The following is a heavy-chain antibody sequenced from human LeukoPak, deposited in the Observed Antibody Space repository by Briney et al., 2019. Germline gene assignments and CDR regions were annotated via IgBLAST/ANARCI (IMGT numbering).Heavy chain of an antibody. J-gene: IGHJ6*02. V-gene: IGHV1-46*01. CDR2: INPTGGST. Sequence: ASVKVSCKASGYTFTSYYMHWVRQAPGQGLDWMGLINPTGGSTTYAQKFQGRVTMTRDTSTSMVYMELSSLRSEDTAVYYCATTRPLRYFDLLDVWGQGTTVTVSS. CDR1: GYTFTSYY. CDR3: ATTRPLRYFDLLDV. D-gene: IGHD3-9*01.